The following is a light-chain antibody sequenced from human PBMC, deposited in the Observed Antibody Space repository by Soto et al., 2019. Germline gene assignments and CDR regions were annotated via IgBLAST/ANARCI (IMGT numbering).Light chain of an antibody. V-gene: IGKV3-20*01. CDR1: QSVSSNY. J-gene: IGKJ2*01. Sequence: EIVLTQSPGTLSLSPGERATLSCRASQSVSSNYLAWYQQKPGQAPRLLIYGASSRATGIPVRFSGSGSGTDFTLTISRLEPEDFAVYYCQQYGSSPLYTFGLGTVLEIK. CDR3: QQYGSSPLYT. CDR2: GAS.